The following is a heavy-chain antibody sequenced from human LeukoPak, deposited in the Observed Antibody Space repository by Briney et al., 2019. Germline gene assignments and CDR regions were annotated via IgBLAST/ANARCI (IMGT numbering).Heavy chain of an antibody. CDR1: GGSIINCY. Sequence: ASETLSLTCTVSGGSIINCYWSWIGQPPGKGLEWIGYVYYTGSTNYNPSLESRVTISVDTSKNQFSLKLSSVTAADTAVYYCARVQIRYSYGLFDYWGQGTLVTVSS. J-gene: IGHJ4*02. CDR3: ARVQIRYSYGLFDY. V-gene: IGHV4-59*01. D-gene: IGHD5-18*01. CDR2: VYYTGST.